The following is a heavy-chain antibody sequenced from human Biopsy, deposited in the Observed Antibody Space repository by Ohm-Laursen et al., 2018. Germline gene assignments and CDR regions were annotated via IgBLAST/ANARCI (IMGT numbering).Heavy chain of an antibody. CDR2: VHYTGIT. J-gene: IGHJ2*01. Sequence: SETLSLTCTVSGDSISSYYWGWIRQPPGKGLEWIGYVHYTGITDYNRSLQSRVTISVDKSKNHFSLRLRSVTPADTAIYYCARDRGYYSDRTVPGYFDLWGRGTLVTVSS. CDR3: ARDRGYYSDRTVPGYFDL. D-gene: IGHD3-22*01. CDR1: GDSISSYY. V-gene: IGHV4-59*01.